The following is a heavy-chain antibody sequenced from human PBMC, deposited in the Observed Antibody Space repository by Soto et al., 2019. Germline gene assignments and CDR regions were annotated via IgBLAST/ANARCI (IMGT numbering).Heavy chain of an antibody. J-gene: IGHJ5*02. CDR2: IYHGGST. Sequence: PSYTLSLTCGVSGDSTRSRYWWTWLRQPPGKGLEWIGSIYHGGSTYYNPSLNSRVTLSIDMTNNHVSLILNSVTAADTAVYYCARVGPWVPDYYDSSPYTFENWFDPWGQGTLVTVSS. CDR1: GDSTRSRYW. D-gene: IGHD3-22*01. CDR3: ARVGPWVPDYYDSSPYTFENWFDP. V-gene: IGHV4-38-2*01.